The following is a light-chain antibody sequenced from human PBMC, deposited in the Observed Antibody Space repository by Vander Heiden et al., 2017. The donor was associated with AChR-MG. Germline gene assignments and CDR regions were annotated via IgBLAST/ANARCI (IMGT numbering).Light chain of an antibody. CDR3: QQYYSYSRT. CDR1: QSISDW. CDR2: KAS. Sequence: DIQMTQSPSTLSASVGDRVTITCRASQSISDWLAWYQQKPGKAPKLLIYKASSLESGVPSRFSGSGSGTEFTLTISSLQPDDLATYYCQQYYSYSRTFGQGTKLKIQ. V-gene: IGKV1-5*03. J-gene: IGKJ2*01.